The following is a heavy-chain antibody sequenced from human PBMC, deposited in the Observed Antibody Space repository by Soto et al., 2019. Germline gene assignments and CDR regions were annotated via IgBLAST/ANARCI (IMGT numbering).Heavy chain of an antibody. CDR2: IIPIFGTA. D-gene: IGHD1-26*01. J-gene: IGHJ5*02. V-gene: IGHV1-69*01. CDR3: ARDQIVGATRWFDP. Sequence: QVQLVQSGAEVTKPGSSVKVSCKASGGTFSSYAISWVRQAPGQGLEWMGVIIPIFGTANYAQKCKGRVTITADESTSTAYMGLSSLGSEDTAVYYCARDQIVGATRWFDPWGQGTLVTVSS. CDR1: GGTFSSYA.